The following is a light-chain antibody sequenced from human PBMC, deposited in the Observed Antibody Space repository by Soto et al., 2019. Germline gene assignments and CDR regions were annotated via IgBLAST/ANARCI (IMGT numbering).Light chain of an antibody. V-gene: IGKV3-11*01. Sequence: EVVLTQSQVTLSLSPGERATLSCRASQSFRGLLAWYQQKPGQAPRLLLYDAYNRATGIPPRFSGSGSGTDFTLTISSIEPEDSAVYYCQQRHMWPITFGQGTRLEIK. CDR3: QQRHMWPIT. J-gene: IGKJ5*01. CDR2: DAY. CDR1: QSFRGL.